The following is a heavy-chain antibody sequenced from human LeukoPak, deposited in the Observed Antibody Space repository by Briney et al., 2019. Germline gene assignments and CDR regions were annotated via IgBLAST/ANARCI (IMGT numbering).Heavy chain of an antibody. CDR3: ARDPQWLVLYYFDY. D-gene: IGHD6-19*01. Sequence: GGSLRLSCAASGFTFSHHGMHWVRQAPGKGLEWVAFIRNDGSNDYYADSVKGRFTISRDNAKNSLYLQVNSLRAEDTAVYYCARDPQWLVLYYFDYWGQGTLVTVSS. CDR2: IRNDGSND. V-gene: IGHV3-30*02. J-gene: IGHJ4*02. CDR1: GFTFSHHG.